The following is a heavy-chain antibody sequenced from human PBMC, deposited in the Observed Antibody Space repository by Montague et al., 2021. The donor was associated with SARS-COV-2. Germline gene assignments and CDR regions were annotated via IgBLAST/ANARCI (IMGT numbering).Heavy chain of an antibody. D-gene: IGHD6-13*01. Sequence: SLRLSCPASGFTFSSYVMSWVRQAPGKGLEWVSAISGSGGSTYYADSVKGRFTISRDNSKNTLYLQMNSLRAEDTAVYYCAKEISSSWIASYYGMDVWGQGTTVTVSS. CDR2: ISGSGGST. V-gene: IGHV3-23*01. CDR1: GFTFSSYV. CDR3: AKEISSSWIASYYGMDV. J-gene: IGHJ6*02.